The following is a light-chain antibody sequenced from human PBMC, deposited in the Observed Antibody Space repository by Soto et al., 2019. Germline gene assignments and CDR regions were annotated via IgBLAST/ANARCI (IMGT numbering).Light chain of an antibody. J-gene: IGKJ5*01. CDR3: QQRSNWPIT. CDR2: DAS. CDR1: ESIRTY. Sequence: IVLTQSPATLSLPPGERATLSCRASESIRTYLAWYQQKPGQAPRLLIYDASTRATGIPARFSGSGSGTDFTLTIGSLEPEDFAIYYCQQRSNWPITFGQGTRLETK. V-gene: IGKV3-11*01.